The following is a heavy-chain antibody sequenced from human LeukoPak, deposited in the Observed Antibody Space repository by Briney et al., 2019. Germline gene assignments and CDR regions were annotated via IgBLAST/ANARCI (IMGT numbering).Heavy chain of an antibody. V-gene: IGHV4-59*08. CDR2: IYYSGST. Sequence: SSETLSLTCSVSGGSFSSHYWTWIRQPPGKGPQWIGYIYYSGSTNYNPSLKSRVTMSADTSKNLFSLKVTSLTAADTAVYYCARVRGLFRYFDYWGQGTLVTVSS. CDR3: ARVRGLFRYFDY. CDR1: GGSFSSHY. J-gene: IGHJ4*02. D-gene: IGHD3-16*01.